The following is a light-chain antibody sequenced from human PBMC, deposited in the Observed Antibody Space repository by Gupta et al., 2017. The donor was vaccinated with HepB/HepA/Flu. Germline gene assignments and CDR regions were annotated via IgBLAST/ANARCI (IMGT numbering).Light chain of an antibody. CDR1: QSVSIN. V-gene: IGKV3-15*01. CDR3: QQYNNWPRT. Sequence: SLATLSASPGERATLSCRASQSVSINLAWYQHKRGLAPRLLIYGASTRATGIPARFSASGSGTEFTLTISSLQSEDFAVYYCQQYNNWPRTFGQGTKVEIK. CDR2: GAS. J-gene: IGKJ1*01.